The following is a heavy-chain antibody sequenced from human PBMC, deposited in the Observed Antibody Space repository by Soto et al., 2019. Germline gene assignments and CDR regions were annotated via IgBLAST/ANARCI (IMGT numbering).Heavy chain of an antibody. CDR3: TRQYFPTGSCEGNFDC. CDR2: INPATGDT. V-gene: IGHV1-2*02. Sequence: GASVEVSCKASCYNFTGLYMHWLRESPGQGLEWMGWINPATGDTNFAQRFQGRVTLTRDTSISTAYMELSRLTSADTAFSFCTRQYFPTGSCEGNFDCWGQGSMVTVAS. D-gene: IGHD2-2*01. CDR1: CYNFTGLY. J-gene: IGHJ4*02.